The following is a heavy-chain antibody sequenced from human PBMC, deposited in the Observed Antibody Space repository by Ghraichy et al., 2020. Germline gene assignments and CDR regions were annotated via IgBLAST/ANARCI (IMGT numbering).Heavy chain of an antibody. CDR3: AKDYDAHCGGECSFFDY. CDR1: GFTFRSYG. V-gene: IGHV3-30*18. CDR2: TSYDGSNK. D-gene: IGHD2-21*01. Sequence: GRSLRLSCAASGFTFRSYGMHWVRQAPGKGLEWVALTSYDGSNKYYADSVKGRFTISRDNSKNTLYLQMDSLRAEDTAVYYCAKDYDAHCGGECSFFDYWGQGTLVTVSS. J-gene: IGHJ4*02.